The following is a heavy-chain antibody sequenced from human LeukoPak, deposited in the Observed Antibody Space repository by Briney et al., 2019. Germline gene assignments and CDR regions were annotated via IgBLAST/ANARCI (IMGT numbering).Heavy chain of an antibody. D-gene: IGHD6-13*01. CDR2: TYYRSKWYN. V-gene: IGHV6-1*01. CDR3: ASLAADLVAFDY. J-gene: IGHJ4*02. Sequence: SQTLSLTCAISGDSVSSNRAGWHWIRQSPSRGLEWLGRTYYRSKWYNEYAVSVKSRIMINPDTSKNQVSLHLNSVTPEDTAVYYCASLAADLVAFDYWGQGTLVTVSS. CDR1: GDSVSSNRAG.